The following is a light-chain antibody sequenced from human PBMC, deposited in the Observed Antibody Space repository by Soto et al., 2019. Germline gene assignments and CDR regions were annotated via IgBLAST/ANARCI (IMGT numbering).Light chain of an antibody. V-gene: IGKV1-5*01. CDR2: AAS. J-gene: IGKJ1*01. CDR1: ESIDNW. Sequence: EMQMTQSPSTLSASAGDTVTIACRASESIDNWLAWYQQEPGKAPKLLLFAASTLVGGVPSRFSGRGSGTEFTLTISSLQADDFATYYCQQYHTDWTFGQGTKVDIK. CDR3: QQYHTDWT.